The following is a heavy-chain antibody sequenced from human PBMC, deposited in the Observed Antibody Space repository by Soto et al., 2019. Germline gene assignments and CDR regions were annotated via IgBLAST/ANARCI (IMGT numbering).Heavy chain of an antibody. V-gene: IGHV4-59*01. J-gene: IGHJ4*02. CDR3: ARGHLGITTAGTWYDFDY. D-gene: IGHD6-13*01. CDR2: IYYSGRT. CDR1: GDSISSYY. Sequence: SETLSLTCTVSGDSISSYYWTWIRQPPGKGLEYIGYIYYSGRTYYNPSFKSRVTISVDTSKNQFSLKLSSVTAADTAVYYCARGHLGITTAGTWYDFDYWGQGTLVTVSS.